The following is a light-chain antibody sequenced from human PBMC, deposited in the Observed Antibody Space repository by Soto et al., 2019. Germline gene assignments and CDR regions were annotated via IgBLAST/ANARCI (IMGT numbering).Light chain of an antibody. CDR3: SSYTSSSTSGV. J-gene: IGLJ2*01. Sequence: QSALTQPASVSGSPGQSITISCTGTSSDVGGYNYVSWYQQHPGKAPKLMIYDVSNRPSGVSNRFSGSKSGNTAPLTISGLQAEDEAVYYCSSYTSSSTSGVFGGGTKLTVL. CDR2: DVS. CDR1: SSDVGGYNY. V-gene: IGLV2-14*01.